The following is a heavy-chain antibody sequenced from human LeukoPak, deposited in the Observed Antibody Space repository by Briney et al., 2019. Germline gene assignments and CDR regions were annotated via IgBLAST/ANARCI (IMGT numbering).Heavy chain of an antibody. J-gene: IGHJ4*02. Sequence: GGSLRLSCAASGFTFSSYSMNWVRQAPGKGLEWVSYISSSSSTIYYVDSVKGRFTISRDNAKNSLYLQMNSLRAEDTAVYYCARDWVNDFWSGYYKGAFDYWGQGTLVTVSS. CDR3: ARDWVNDFWSGYYKGAFDY. V-gene: IGHV3-48*01. D-gene: IGHD3-3*01. CDR1: GFTFSSYS. CDR2: ISSSSSTI.